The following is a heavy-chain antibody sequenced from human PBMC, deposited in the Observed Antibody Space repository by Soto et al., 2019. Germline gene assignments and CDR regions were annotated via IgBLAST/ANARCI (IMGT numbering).Heavy chain of an antibody. CDR2: ISYDGSNK. J-gene: IGHJ4*02. CDR3: ARWNGRGHYSDY. Sequence: QVQLVESGGGVVQPGRSLRLSCAASGFTFSSYAMNWVRQAPGKGLEWVAVISYDGSNKYYADSVKGRYTISRDSSKNTLYLQMNSLRAEDTAVYNCARWNGRGHYSDYWGQGTLVTVSS. V-gene: IGHV3-30-3*01. D-gene: IGHD3-22*01. CDR1: GFTFSSYA.